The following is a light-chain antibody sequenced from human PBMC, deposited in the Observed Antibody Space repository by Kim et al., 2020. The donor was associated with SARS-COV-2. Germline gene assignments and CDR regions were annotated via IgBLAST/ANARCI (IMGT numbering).Light chain of an antibody. CDR2: DNN. CDR1: SSNIGNNY. J-gene: IGLJ2*01. V-gene: IGLV1-51*01. Sequence: SVLTQPPSVSAAPGQKVTLSCSGGSSNIGNNYVSWYQQLPGTAPKLLIYDNNKRPSGIPDRFSGSKSGTSATLGITGLQTGDEADYYCGTWDSSLSAVVFGGGTQMTV. CDR3: GTWDSSLSAVV.